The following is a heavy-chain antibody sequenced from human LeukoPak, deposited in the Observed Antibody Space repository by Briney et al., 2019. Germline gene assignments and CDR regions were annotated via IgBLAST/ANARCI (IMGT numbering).Heavy chain of an antibody. CDR1: GYTFTSYA. J-gene: IGHJ5*02. CDR2: INAGNGNT. Sequence: ASVKVSCKASGYTFTSYAMHWVRQAPGQRLEWMGWINAGNGNTKYSQKFRGRVTITRDTSASTAYMELSSLRSEDTAVYYCARDRRAVAGKGTWFDPWGQGTLVTVSS. CDR3: ARDRRAVAGKGTWFDP. V-gene: IGHV1-3*01. D-gene: IGHD6-19*01.